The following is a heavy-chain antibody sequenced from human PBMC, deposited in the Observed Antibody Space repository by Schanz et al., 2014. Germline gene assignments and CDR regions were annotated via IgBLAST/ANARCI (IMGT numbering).Heavy chain of an antibody. J-gene: IGHJ4*02. V-gene: IGHV3-30*09. CDR2: ISYDVSNR. Sequence: AYGFTLSSYAMHWVRQAPGKGLECVEVISYDVSNRYYADSVKGRFAISRDNAKNSMYRQMKSLRGVDTTLHYCPRHNYSGLSRCGYWSVRTLIAV. CDR3: PRHNYSGLSRCGY. CDR1: GFTLSSYA. D-gene: IGHD3-10*01.